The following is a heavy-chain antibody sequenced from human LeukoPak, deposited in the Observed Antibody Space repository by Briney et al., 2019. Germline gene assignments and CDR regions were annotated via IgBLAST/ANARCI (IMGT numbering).Heavy chain of an antibody. Sequence: GGSLRLSCAASGFTFSSYEMNWVRQAPGKGLEWVSYISSSGSTIYYADSVKGRFTISRDNAKNTLYLQMNSLRAEDTAVYYCAREESIADSIDYWGQGTLVTVSS. CDR3: AREESIADSIDY. V-gene: IGHV3-48*03. D-gene: IGHD6-6*01. CDR1: GFTFSSYE. CDR2: ISSSGSTI. J-gene: IGHJ4*02.